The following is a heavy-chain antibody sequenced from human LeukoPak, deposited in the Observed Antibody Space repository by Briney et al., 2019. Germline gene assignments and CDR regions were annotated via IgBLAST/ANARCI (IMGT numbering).Heavy chain of an antibody. V-gene: IGHV4-59*12. CDR2: IYYSGST. J-gene: IGHJ3*02. Sequence: PSETLSLTCTVSGGSISSYYWSWIRQPPGKGLEWIGYIYYSGSTNYNPSLKSRVTISVDTSKNQFSLKLSSVTAADTAVYYCARAGLWFEQSDAFDIWGQGTMVTASS. CDR3: ARAGLWFEQSDAFDI. D-gene: IGHD3-10*01. CDR1: GGSISSYY.